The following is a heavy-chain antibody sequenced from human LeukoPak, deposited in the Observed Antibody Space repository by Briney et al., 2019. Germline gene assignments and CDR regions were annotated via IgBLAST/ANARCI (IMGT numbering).Heavy chain of an antibody. CDR2: ISDSGAAM. V-gene: IGHV3-48*02. CDR3: ARDSTNSFDY. CDR1: GFTFSSYS. J-gene: IGHJ4*02. Sequence: PGGSLRLSCAASGFTFSSYSMNWVRQAPGKGLQWVSYISDSGAAMYYADSVKGRFTISRDSAKNSLYLQMNSLRDGDTAVYYCARDSTNSFDYWGQGALVTVSS.